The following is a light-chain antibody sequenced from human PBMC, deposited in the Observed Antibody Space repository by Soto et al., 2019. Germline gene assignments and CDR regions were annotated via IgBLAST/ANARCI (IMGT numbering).Light chain of an antibody. CDR1: QRFTTY. V-gene: IGKV3-11*01. Sequence: EFVLTQSPATLSLSPGDRATLACKTSQRFTTYLAWYQQKPGQAPRLLIYDAANRTTGIPARFSGTGSGTEFTLTINIRDPEDFALYYCQVRTSWSIAFGRGTRL. CDR3: QVRTSWSIA. CDR2: DAA. J-gene: IGKJ5*01.